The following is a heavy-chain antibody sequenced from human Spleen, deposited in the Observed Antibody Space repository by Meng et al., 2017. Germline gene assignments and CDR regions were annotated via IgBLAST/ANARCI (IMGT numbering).Heavy chain of an antibody. V-gene: IGHV3-23*01. Sequence: GGSLRLTCAASGFTFSSYAMSWVRQAPGKGLEWVSGISGSGDTTNYADSVKGRFTISRDNSRNAVHLQMRSLRVEDTAVYYCAKGPDSWRGRNNLFDSWGQGTLVTVSS. D-gene: IGHD3-3*01. CDR2: ISGSGDTT. CDR1: GFTFSSYA. CDR3: AKGPDSWRGRNNLFDS. J-gene: IGHJ5*01.